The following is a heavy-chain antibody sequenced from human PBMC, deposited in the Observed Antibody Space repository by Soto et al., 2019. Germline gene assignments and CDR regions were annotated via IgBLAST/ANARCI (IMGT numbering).Heavy chain of an antibody. CDR3: AKVGMSWSSGSYFDY. CDR1: GFTFSSYG. D-gene: IGHD6-19*01. Sequence: PGGSLRLSCAASGFTFSSYGMHWVRQAPGKGLEWVAVISYDGSNKYYADSVKGRFTISRDNSKNTLYLQMNSLRAEDTAVYYCAKVGMSWSSGSYFDYWGQGTMVTVYS. CDR2: ISYDGSNK. V-gene: IGHV3-30*18. J-gene: IGHJ4*02.